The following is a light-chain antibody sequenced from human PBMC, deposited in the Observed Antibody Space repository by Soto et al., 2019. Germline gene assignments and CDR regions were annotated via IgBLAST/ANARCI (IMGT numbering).Light chain of an antibody. CDR2: GAS. Sequence: EIVMTQSPATLSVSPGERATLSCRASQSAGSNLAWYQQKPGQAPSLLIYGASTRATGIPARFSGTGSGTEFTLTISSLQSEDFAIYYCQQYNNWPRSFGPGTKVDIK. J-gene: IGKJ3*01. V-gene: IGKV3-15*01. CDR1: QSAGSN. CDR3: QQYNNWPRS.